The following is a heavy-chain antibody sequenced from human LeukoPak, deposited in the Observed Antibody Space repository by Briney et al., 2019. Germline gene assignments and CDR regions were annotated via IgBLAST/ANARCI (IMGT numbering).Heavy chain of an antibody. Sequence: GGSLRLSCAAPGFTFSRFWMHWVRQAPGKGLVWVSRINSDGSSTSYADPVKGRFTISRDNAKNTLYLQMNSLKTEDTAVYYCTTEGVLLWFGESPKLDYWGQGTLVTVSS. CDR2: INSDGSST. V-gene: IGHV3-74*01. J-gene: IGHJ4*02. CDR1: GFTFSRFW. D-gene: IGHD3-10*01. CDR3: TTEGVLLWFGESPKLDY.